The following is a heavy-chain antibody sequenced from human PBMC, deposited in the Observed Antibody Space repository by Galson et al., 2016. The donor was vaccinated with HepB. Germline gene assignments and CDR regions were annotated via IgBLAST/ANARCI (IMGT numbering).Heavy chain of an antibody. D-gene: IGHD6-19*01. CDR1: GFTFSSYG. J-gene: IGHJ4*02. V-gene: IGHV3-30*03. Sequence: SLRLSCAASGFTFSSYGMHWVRQAPGKGLEWVAFISYDGSNKKYAESVKGRFTISRDNSDNTLYLQMNSLKAYDTAVYYCARDRDHGIAVTGTLGYWGQGTLVTVSS. CDR3: ARDRDHGIAVTGTLGY. CDR2: ISYDGSNK.